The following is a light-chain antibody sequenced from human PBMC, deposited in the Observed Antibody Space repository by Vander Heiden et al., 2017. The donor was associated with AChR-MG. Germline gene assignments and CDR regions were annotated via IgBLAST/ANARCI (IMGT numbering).Light chain of an antibody. CDR1: SSDVGGYNY. J-gene: IGLJ3*02. CDR2: DVS. Sequence: QSALTHPRSVSGSPGQSVTIPCTGTSSDVGGYNYVSWYQQHPGKAPKLMIYDVSKRPSGVPDRLSGSKSGNTASLTISGLQAEDEADYYCCSYAGSYWVFGGGTKLAVL. CDR3: CSYAGSYWV. V-gene: IGLV2-11*01.